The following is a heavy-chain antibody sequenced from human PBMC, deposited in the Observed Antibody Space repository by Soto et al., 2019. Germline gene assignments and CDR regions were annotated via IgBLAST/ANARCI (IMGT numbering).Heavy chain of an antibody. CDR1: GYTFTSYG. D-gene: IGHD2-2*01. CDR3: ARPAGYCSSTSRYPENWFDP. J-gene: IGHJ5*02. V-gene: IGHV1-18*04. CDR2: ISAYNGNT. Sequence: ASVKVSCKASGYTFTSYGISWVRQAPGQGLEWMGWISAYNGNTNYAQKLQGRVTMTTDTSTSTAYMELRSLRSDDTAVYYCARPAGYCSSTSRYPENWFDPWGQGTLVTVSS.